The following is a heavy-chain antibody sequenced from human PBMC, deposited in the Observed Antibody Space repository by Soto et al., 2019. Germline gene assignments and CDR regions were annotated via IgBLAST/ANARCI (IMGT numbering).Heavy chain of an antibody. CDR2: IDTSGNT. D-gene: IGHD6-13*01. CDR1: GGSISTYY. J-gene: IGHJ6*02. Sequence: TSETLSLTCTVSGGSISTYYWSWIRQPAGKGLEWIGRIDTSGNTNYNPSLKSRVTMSVDTSKKQFSLKPTSVTAADTAVYYCARYSSNWFQTEGMDVWGQGTTVTVSS. V-gene: IGHV4-4*07. CDR3: ARYSSNWFQTEGMDV.